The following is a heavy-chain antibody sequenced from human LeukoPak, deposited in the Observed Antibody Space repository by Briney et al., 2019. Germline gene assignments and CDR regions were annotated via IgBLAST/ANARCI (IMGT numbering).Heavy chain of an antibody. V-gene: IGHV1-18*01. CDR2: ICVYNGNI. CDR1: GYTFTNYG. J-gene: IGHJ4*02. D-gene: IGHD3-3*01. Sequence: ASVKVSCKASGYTFTNYGLSWVRQAPGQGLGWVGWICVYNGNIKYAQKFQGRVTMTTATSTKTAYMELRSLTADDTALYYCARDLKITILGVLPWDYFDYWGQGTLVTVSS. CDR3: ARDLKITILGVLPWDYFDY.